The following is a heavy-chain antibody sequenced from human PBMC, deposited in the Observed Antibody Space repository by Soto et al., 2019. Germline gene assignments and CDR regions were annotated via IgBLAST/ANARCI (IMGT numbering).Heavy chain of an antibody. Sequence: QLQLQESGSGLVKPSQTLSLTCAVSGGSVSSGGYSWSWIRQPPGKGLEWIGYIYHSGSTYYNPSINSRVTISVERSKNQCSLKPSSVTAADTGVYYCDRVAGGVTTEKYYFDYWGQGTLVTVSS. CDR3: DRVAGGVTTEKYYFDY. J-gene: IGHJ4*02. V-gene: IGHV4-30-2*01. CDR2: IYHSGST. CDR1: GGSVSSGGYS. D-gene: IGHD4-17*01.